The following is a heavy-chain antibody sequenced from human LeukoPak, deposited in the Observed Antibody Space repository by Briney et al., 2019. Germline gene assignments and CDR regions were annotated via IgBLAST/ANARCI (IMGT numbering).Heavy chain of an antibody. CDR2: IIPIFGTA. D-gene: IGHD6-19*01. Sequence: SVKDSCKASGGSFSSYAISWVQQAPGQGLEWMGGIIPIFGTANYAQKFQGRVTITADKSTSTAYMELSSLRSEDTAVYYCATGSQYSSGWDPGHYYGMDVWGKGTTVTVSS. J-gene: IGHJ6*04. V-gene: IGHV1-69*06. CDR1: GGSFSSYA. CDR3: ATGSQYSSGWDPGHYYGMDV.